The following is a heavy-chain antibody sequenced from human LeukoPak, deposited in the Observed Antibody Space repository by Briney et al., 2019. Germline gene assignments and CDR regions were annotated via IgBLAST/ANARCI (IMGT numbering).Heavy chain of an antibody. CDR1: GFTFGNFW. J-gene: IGHJ4*02. V-gene: IGHV3-7*01. Sequence: GGSLRLSCAASGFTFGNFWMSWVRQAPGRGLQWVASMKGDGSHIYYVDSVKGRFTISRDNARNSLYLQMNSLTAEDTAVYYCARLFGGVTTFDYWGQGALVTVSS. D-gene: IGHD2-8*02. CDR2: MKGDGSHI. CDR3: ARLFGGVTTFDY.